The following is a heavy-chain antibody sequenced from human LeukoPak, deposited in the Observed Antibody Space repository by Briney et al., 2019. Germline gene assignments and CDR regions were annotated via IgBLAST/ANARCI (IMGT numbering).Heavy chain of an antibody. J-gene: IGHJ4*02. CDR3: ARGILRDYYDSSGFYHRGGVGY. Sequence: SETLSLTCAVSGGSISSSNWWSWVRQPPGKGLEWIGEIYHSGSTNYNASLKSRVRISVETSKNQFSLRLSSVTAADTAVYFCARGILRDYYDSSGFYHRGGVGYWGQGTLVTVSS. D-gene: IGHD3-22*01. CDR1: GGSISSSNW. V-gene: IGHV4-4*02. CDR2: IYHSGST.